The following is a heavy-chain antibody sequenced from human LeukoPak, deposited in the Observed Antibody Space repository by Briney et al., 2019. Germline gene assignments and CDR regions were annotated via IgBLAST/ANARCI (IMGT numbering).Heavy chain of an antibody. Sequence: PSENLSLTWAVYGESFSGYYWSWMRQPPGKGLEWIGEINHSGSTNYNPSLKSRVTISVDTSKNQFSLKLSPVTAADTAVYYCTRGGRAHDYYYDSSGYYYDWFDPWGQGTLVTVSS. V-gene: IGHV4-34*01. CDR2: INHSGST. D-gene: IGHD3-22*01. CDR1: GESFSGYY. CDR3: TRGGRAHDYYYDSSGYYYDWFDP. J-gene: IGHJ5*02.